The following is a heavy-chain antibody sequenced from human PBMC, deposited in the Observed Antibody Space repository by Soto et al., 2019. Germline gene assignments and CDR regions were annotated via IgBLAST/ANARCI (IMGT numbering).Heavy chain of an antibody. J-gene: IGHJ5*02. CDR2: IYASESV. V-gene: IGHV4-4*07. CDR1: GASLSSYY. D-gene: IGHD2-2*02. CDR3: ATSYCITSSCYNGHHWFDP. Sequence: SETLSLTCTVSGASLSSYYWSWTRQSAGKGLEWIGRIYASESVNYNPSLKSRVTMSVDTSKNQFSLKLRSVTAADTAMYYCATSYCITSSCYNGHHWFDPWGQGSLVTVSS.